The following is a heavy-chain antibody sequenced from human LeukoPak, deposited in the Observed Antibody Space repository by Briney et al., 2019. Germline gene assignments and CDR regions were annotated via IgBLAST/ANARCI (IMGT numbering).Heavy chain of an antibody. D-gene: IGHD5-24*01. CDR2: IYYSGST. J-gene: IGHJ5*02. CDR1: GGSISSSNYY. Sequence: PSETLSLTCTVSGGSISSSNYYWGWIRQPPGKGLEWIGSIYYSGSTYYNPSLKSRVTISVDTSKNQFSLKLSSVTAANTAVYYCSLHGRDGWFNPWGQGTLVTVSS. CDR3: SLHGRDGWFNP. V-gene: IGHV4-39*01.